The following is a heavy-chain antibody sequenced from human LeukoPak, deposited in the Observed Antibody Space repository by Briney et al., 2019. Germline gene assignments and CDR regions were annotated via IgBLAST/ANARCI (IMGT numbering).Heavy chain of an antibody. CDR3: ARDISSTSD. CDR2: TYSAGST. CDR1: GFIVSSNY. J-gene: IGHJ4*02. Sequence: PGGSLRLSCAASGFIVSSNYMSWVRQAPGKGLEWVSVTYSAGSTHYADSVKGRFTVSRNNSKNTLYLQMNSLRAEDTAVYYCARDISSTSDWGQGTLVTVSA. V-gene: IGHV3-66*01. D-gene: IGHD3-3*02.